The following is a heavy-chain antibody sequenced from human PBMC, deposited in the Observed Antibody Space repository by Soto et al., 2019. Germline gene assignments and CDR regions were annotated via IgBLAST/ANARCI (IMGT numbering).Heavy chain of an antibody. CDR1: GGSINAFY. J-gene: IGHJ4*02. V-gene: IGHV4-59*13. D-gene: IGHD3-9*01. CDR3: VRGWDYLLTGVLLSFDY. CDR2: ISWSGNT. Sequence: QVHLQESGPKQVKSSETLSLTCTVSGGSINAFYWNWIRQAPGKGLEWIGYISWSGNTKYSPSLRSRVTMSAATSTNQFSLSLKAVNAADTAVHYCVRGWDYLLTGVLLSFDYWGRGTTVTVPS.